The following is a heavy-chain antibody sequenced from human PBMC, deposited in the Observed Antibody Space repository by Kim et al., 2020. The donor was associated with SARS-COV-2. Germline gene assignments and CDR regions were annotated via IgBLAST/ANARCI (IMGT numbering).Heavy chain of an antibody. CDR3: AKGFGWFDP. V-gene: IGHV3-23*01. CDR2: NT. Sequence: NTNQAASRKGRFTISRENSKNTLYLQMNSLRAEDTAVYYCAKGFGWFDPWGQGTLVTVSS. D-gene: IGHD3-16*01. J-gene: IGHJ5*02.